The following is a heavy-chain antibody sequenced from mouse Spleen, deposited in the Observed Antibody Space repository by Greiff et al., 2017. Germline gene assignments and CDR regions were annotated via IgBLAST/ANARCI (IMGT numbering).Heavy chain of an antibody. J-gene: IGHJ4*01. CDR1: GYAFSSYW. CDR2: IYPGDGDT. V-gene: IGHV1-80*01. CDR3: ASRYSNYVDAMDY. Sequence: VQVVESGAELVKPGASVKISCKASGYAFSSYWMNWVKQRPGKGLEWIGQIYPGDGDTNYNGKFKGKATLTADKSSSTAYMQLSSLTSEDSAVYFCASRYSNYVDAMDYWGQGTSVTVSS. D-gene: IGHD2-5*01.